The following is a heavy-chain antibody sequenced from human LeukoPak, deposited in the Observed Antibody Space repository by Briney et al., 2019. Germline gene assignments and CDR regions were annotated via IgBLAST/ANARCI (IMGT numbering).Heavy chain of an antibody. J-gene: IGHJ4*02. CDR2: ITSGGSTI. CDR1: GFTFSSYA. Sequence: GGSLRLSCAASGFTFSSYAMHWVRQAPGKGLEWVSYITSGGSTISYADSVKGRFTISRDNAKNSLYLQMNTLRAEDTAVYYCARYDSSGSHFDYWGQGTLVTVSS. CDR3: ARYDSSGSHFDY. D-gene: IGHD3-22*01. V-gene: IGHV3-48*03.